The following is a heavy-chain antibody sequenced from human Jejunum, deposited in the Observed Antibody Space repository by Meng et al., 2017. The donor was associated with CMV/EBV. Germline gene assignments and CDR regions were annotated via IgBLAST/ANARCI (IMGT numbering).Heavy chain of an antibody. D-gene: IGHD2-2*01. CDR3: TRHSIVVVPAAGCDP. J-gene: IGHJ5*02. V-gene: IGHV3-73*01. Sequence: RDYTIHGVRKAPGKGLEWVGRIRSKTYRSATAYAASVKGRFIISRDDSKNTAYLQMNSLKTEDTAVYYCTRHSIVVVPAAGCDPWGQGTLVTVSS. CDR1: RDYT. CDR2: IRSKTYRSAT.